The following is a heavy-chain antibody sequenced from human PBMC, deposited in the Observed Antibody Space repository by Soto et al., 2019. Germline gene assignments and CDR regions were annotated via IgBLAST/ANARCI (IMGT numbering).Heavy chain of an antibody. J-gene: IGHJ4*02. CDR3: AKDRLYGSFNLDY. CDR1: GFTFTSYA. V-gene: IGHV3-23*01. CDR2: ISGDTAYT. D-gene: IGHD3-10*01. Sequence: EVQLLESGGGLVQPGGSLRLSCAASGFTFTSYAISWVRQAPGQGLVWVSTISGDTAYTYYADSVKGRFTISRDNSNNTVYLQITSLRAEDTAVYYCAKDRLYGSFNLDYWGQGALATVSS.